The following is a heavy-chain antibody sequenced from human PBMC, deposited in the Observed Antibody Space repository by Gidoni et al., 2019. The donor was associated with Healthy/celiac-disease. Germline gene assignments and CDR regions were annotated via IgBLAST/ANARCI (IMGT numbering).Heavy chain of an antibody. J-gene: IGHJ4*02. Sequence: VQLVESGGGVVQPGRSLRLSCAASGFTFSSYGMHWVRQAPGKGLEWVAVIWYDGSNKYYADSVKGRFTISRDNSKNTLYLQMNSLRAEETAVYYCARGLDQLLYSGVMGIHYWGQGTLVTVSS. CDR2: IWYDGSNK. CDR3: ARGLDQLLYSGVMGIHY. V-gene: IGHV3-33*08. CDR1: GFTFSSYG. D-gene: IGHD2-2*02.